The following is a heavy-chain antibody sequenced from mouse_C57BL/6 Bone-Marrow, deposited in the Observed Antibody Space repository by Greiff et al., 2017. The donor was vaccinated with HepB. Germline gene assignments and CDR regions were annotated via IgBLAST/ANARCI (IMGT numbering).Heavy chain of an antibody. CDR3: ARGTTVVAGDY. J-gene: IGHJ2*01. CDR2: IYPGGGYT. D-gene: IGHD1-1*01. Sequence: VQLQQSGAELVRPGTSVKMSCKASGYTFTNYWIGWAKQRPGHGLEWIGDIYPGGGYTNYNEKFKGKATLTADKSSSTAYMQVSSLTSEDSAIYYCARGTTVVAGDYWGQGTTLTVSS. V-gene: IGHV1-63*01. CDR1: GYTFTNYW.